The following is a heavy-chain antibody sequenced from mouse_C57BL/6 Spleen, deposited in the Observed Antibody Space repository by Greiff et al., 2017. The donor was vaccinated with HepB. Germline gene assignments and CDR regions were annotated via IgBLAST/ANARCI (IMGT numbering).Heavy chain of an antibody. Sequence: EVKLQESGPELVKPGASVKISCKASGYSFTGYYMNWVKQSPEKSLEWIGEINPSTGGTTYNQKFKAKATLTVDKSSSTAYMQLKSLTSEDSAVYYCARYDTTVPHFDYWGQGTTLTVSS. D-gene: IGHD1-1*01. J-gene: IGHJ2*01. CDR3: ARYDTTVPHFDY. V-gene: IGHV1-42*01. CDR1: GYSFTGYY. CDR2: INPSTGGT.